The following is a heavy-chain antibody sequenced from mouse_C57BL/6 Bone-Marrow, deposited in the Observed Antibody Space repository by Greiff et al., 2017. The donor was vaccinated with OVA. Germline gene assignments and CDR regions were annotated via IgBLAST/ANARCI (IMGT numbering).Heavy chain of an antibody. V-gene: IGHV1-4*01. D-gene: IGHD4-1*01. CDR1: GYTFTSYT. CDR3: ARWGWDPFAY. CDR2: INPSSGYT. J-gene: IGHJ3*01. Sequence: VKLQESGAELARPGASVKMSCKASGYTFTSYTMHWVKQRPGQGLEWIGYINPSSGYTKYNQKFKDKATLTADKSSSTAYMQLSSLTSEDAAVYYCARWGWDPFAYWGQGTLVTVSA.